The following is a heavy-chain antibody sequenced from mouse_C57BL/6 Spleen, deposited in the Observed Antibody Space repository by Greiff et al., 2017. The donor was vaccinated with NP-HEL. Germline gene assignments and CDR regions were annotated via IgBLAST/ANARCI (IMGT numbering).Heavy chain of an antibody. Sequence: QVQLQQSGAELMKPGASVKLSCKATGYTFTGYWIEWVKQRPGHGLEWIGEILPGSGSTNYTEKFKGKATFTADTSSNTAYMQLSSLTTEDSAIYYCARYLYYDYDWFAYWGQGTLVTVSA. D-gene: IGHD2-4*01. CDR3: ARYLYYDYDWFAY. CDR2: ILPGSGST. CDR1: GYTFTGYW. V-gene: IGHV1-9*01. J-gene: IGHJ3*01.